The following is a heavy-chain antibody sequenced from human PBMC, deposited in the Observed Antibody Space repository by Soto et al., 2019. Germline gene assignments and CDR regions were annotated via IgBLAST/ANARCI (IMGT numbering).Heavy chain of an antibody. J-gene: IGHJ4*02. Sequence: QVQLVESGGGVVQPGRSLRLSCAASGFTFSSHAMHWVRQAQGKGLEWVAVISYDGSNKYYADSVKGRFTISRDNSKNTLYLQMNSLRAEDTAVYYCARERIYSSSCYDYWGQGTLVTVSS. D-gene: IGHD6-13*01. CDR1: GFTFSSHA. CDR2: ISYDGSNK. V-gene: IGHV3-30-3*01. CDR3: ARERIYSSSCYDY.